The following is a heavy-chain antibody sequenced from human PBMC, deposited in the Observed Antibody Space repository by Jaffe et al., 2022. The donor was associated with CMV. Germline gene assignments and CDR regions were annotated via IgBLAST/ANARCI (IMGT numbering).Heavy chain of an antibody. D-gene: IGHD2-2*01. J-gene: IGHJ4*02. CDR3: ARDGHCISTMCYFFDY. CDR2: IWHDGTTK. V-gene: IGHV3-33*08. CDR1: GFTFSTSG. Sequence: QVQLVESGGGVVQPGRSLRLSCAASGFTFSTSGMHWVRQAPGKGLEWVAVIWHDGTTKYYTDSVKGRFAVSRDNSKNTLYLQMDSLRAEDTAVYYCARDGHCISTMCYFFDYWGQGTLVTVSS.